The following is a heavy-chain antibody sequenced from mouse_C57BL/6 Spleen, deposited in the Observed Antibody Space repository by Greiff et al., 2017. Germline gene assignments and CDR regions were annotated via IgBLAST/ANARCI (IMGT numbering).Heavy chain of an antibody. CDR3: ATALTGTFAY. CDR1: GFSLTSYG. V-gene: IGHV2-6*01. D-gene: IGHD4-1*01. Sequence: VHLVESGPGLVAPSQSLSITCTVSGFSLTSYGVDWVRQSPGKGLEWLGVIWGVGSTNYNSALKSRLSISKDNSKSQVFLKMNSLQTDDTAMYYCATALTGTFAYWGQGTLVTVSA. CDR2: IWGVGST. J-gene: IGHJ3*01.